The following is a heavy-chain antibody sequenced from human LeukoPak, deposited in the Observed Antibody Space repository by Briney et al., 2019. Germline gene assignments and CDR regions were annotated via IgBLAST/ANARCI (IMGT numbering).Heavy chain of an antibody. Sequence: GGSLRLSCAASGFTLNNYAMSWVRQAPGKGLEWVSIINNSGGSTYYADSVKGRFAISRDLSKNTLYLQMNSLRAEDTALYYCARKYSGTNPFDYWGQGTLVTVSS. CDR3: ARKYSGTNPFDY. CDR1: GFTLNNYA. D-gene: IGHD1-26*01. V-gene: IGHV3-23*01. CDR2: INNSGGST. J-gene: IGHJ4*02.